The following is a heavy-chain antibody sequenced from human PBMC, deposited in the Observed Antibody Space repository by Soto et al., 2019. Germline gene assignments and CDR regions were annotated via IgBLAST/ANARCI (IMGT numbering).Heavy chain of an antibody. J-gene: IGHJ6*02. CDR2: IYYSGTT. Sequence: SDTLSLTCTVSGCSISSGGYYCYRIRHHPGKGLEWIGYIYYSGTTYYNPSLKSRVTISVDTSKNQFSLKLSSVTAADTAVYYCAASCVACGGFNYYGMDVWGQGTTVT. CDR1: GCSISSGGYY. V-gene: IGHV4-31*03. CDR3: AASCVACGGFNYYGMDV. D-gene: IGHD2-21*01.